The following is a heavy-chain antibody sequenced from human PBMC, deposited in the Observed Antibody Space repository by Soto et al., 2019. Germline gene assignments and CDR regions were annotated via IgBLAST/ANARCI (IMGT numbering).Heavy chain of an antibody. CDR1: GFTFSSYG. CDR3: AKEHTPLSSGWYYFDY. V-gene: IGHV3-30*18. CDR2: ISYDGSNK. J-gene: IGHJ4*02. D-gene: IGHD6-19*01. Sequence: PGGSLRLSCAASGFTFSSYGMHWVRQAPGKGLEWVPVISYDGSNKYYADSVKGRFTISRDNSKNTLYLQMNSLRAEDTAVYYCAKEHTPLSSGWYYFDYWGQGTLVTVSS.